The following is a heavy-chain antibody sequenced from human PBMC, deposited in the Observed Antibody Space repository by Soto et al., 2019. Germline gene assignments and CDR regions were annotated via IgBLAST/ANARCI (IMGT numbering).Heavy chain of an antibody. D-gene: IGHD4-17*01. CDR2: ISSVSSTI. Sequence: PGGSLRLSCAASGFTFNGYSMNWVRQAPGKGLEWVSYISSVSSTIYYTDSVKGRFTISRDNAKDSLYLQMKSLRDEDTAVYYCARDPYGYGDYRLFLDYWGQGTLVTVSS. J-gene: IGHJ4*02. CDR3: ARDPYGYGDYRLFLDY. V-gene: IGHV3-48*02. CDR1: GFTFNGYS.